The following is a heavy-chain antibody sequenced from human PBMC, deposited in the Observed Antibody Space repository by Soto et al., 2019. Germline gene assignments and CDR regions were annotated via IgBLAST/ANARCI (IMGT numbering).Heavy chain of an antibody. CDR1: GDSISNSRFH. CDR3: ARDFFDSSDYTTNWFDP. V-gene: IGHV4-39*01. Sequence: SETLSLTCSVSGDSISNSRFHWAWIRQPPGEGLEWIGSIYHTGNAYYNPSLKSRVTISVDTSKNQFSLKLTSVTAADAALYYCARDFFDSSDYTTNWFDPWGQGTLVTVSS. CDR2: IYHTGNA. D-gene: IGHD3-22*01. J-gene: IGHJ5*02.